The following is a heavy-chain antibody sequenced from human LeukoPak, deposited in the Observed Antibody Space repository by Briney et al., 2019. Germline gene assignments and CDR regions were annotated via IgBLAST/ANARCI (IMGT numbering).Heavy chain of an antibody. CDR1: GFTFDEYG. Sequence: PGGSLRLSCAASGFTFDEYGMSWVRQAPGKGLEWVGRIKNKADDGTTDYAAPVKGRFTISRDDSKNTLYLQMDSLKTEDTAVYYCFRHLVVPGAGADYWGQGTLVTVSS. D-gene: IGHD2-15*01. CDR3: FRHLVVPGAGADY. CDR2: IKNKADDGTT. J-gene: IGHJ4*02. V-gene: IGHV3-15*01.